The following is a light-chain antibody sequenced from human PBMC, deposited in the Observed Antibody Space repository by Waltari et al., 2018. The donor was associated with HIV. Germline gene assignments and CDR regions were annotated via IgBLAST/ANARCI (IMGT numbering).Light chain of an antibody. J-gene: IGLJ3*02. V-gene: IGLV2-11*03. CDR3: CSYAGSYTFV. CDR2: DVT. Sequence: CTGTSSDVGGYNSVSWYQQHPGKALKLMIYDVTKRPSGVPDRFSGSKSGNTASLTISGLQAEDEADYYCCSYAGSYTFVFGGGTKLTVL. CDR1: SSDVGGYNS.